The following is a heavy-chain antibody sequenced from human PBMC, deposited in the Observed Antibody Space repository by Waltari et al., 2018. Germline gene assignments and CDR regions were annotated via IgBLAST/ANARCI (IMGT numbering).Heavy chain of an antibody. CDR2: IKQDGSEK. CDR1: GFTSSSSC. Sequence: EVQLGESGGGLVQPGGSLRLSCAASGFTSSSSCMNWVRQAPGKGLEWVATIKQDGSEKDYVDSVNGRFTISRDNAKNSLFLQMSSLRAEDTAVYYCTRGGSMVRGGSIYWGQGTLVTVSS. D-gene: IGHD3-10*01. V-gene: IGHV3-7*01. CDR3: TRGGSMVRGGSIY. J-gene: IGHJ4*02.